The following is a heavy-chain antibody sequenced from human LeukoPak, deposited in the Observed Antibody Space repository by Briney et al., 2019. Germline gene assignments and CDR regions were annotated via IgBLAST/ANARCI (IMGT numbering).Heavy chain of an antibody. D-gene: IGHD3-3*01. J-gene: IGHJ4*02. Sequence: SETLSLTCTVSGGSISSSTYYWGWIRQHPGKGLEWIGNIYYGGSTFYSPSLKSRVTISLDTSKNQFSLKLSSVTAADTAIYYCPSRFLGWLLDYWGQGTLVTVSS. CDR3: PSRFLGWLLDY. V-gene: IGHV4-39*01. CDR1: GGSISSSTYY. CDR2: IYYGGST.